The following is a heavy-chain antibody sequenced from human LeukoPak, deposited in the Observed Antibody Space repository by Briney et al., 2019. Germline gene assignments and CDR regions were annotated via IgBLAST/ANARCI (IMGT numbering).Heavy chain of an antibody. CDR3: AKDPWATMIVVAITYFDY. CDR2: ISGSGGST. CDR1: GFTFSSYA. V-gene: IGHV3-23*01. D-gene: IGHD3-22*01. J-gene: IGHJ4*02. Sequence: PGGSLRLSCAASGFTFSSYAMSWVRQAPGKGLEWVSAISGSGGSTYYADSVKGRFTISRDNSKNTLYLQMNSLRAEDTAVYYCAKDPWATMIVVAITYFDYWGQGTLVTVSS.